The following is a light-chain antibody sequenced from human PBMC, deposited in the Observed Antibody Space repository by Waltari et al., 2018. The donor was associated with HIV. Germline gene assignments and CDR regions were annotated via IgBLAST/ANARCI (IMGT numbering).Light chain of an antibody. Sequence: QSVLTQPPSASGAPGQRVTISCSGRSSNIGSNTVNWYQQLPGTAPNLLIYENSHRPSGVPDRFSGSKSGTSASLGISGLQSEDEADYYCAAWDDSLNGYVFGTGTKVTVL. J-gene: IGLJ1*01. CDR3: AAWDDSLNGYV. CDR1: SSNIGSNT. V-gene: IGLV1-44*01. CDR2: ENS.